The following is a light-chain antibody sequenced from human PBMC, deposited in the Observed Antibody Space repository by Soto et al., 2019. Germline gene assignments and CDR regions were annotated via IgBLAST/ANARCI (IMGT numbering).Light chain of an antibody. J-gene: IGKJ1*01. CDR1: QSIDRW. CDR3: LQLDSYPRT. Sequence: DIQMTQYPSTLSASVGDRVTITCRASQSIDRWLAWYQQKPGKAPKLLIYRASGLESGVPSRFSGSGSGTEFTLTISSLQPEDFATYYCLQLDSYPRTFGQGTKVDI. CDR2: RAS. V-gene: IGKV1-5*03.